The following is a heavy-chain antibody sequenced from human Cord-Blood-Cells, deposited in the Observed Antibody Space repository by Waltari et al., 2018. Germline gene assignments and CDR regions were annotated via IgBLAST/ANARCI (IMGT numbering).Heavy chain of an antibody. Sequence: QVQLVQSGAEVKKPGSSVKVSCKASGGTFSSYAISWVRPAPGQGLEWMGGISPIFGTANYAQKFQVRVTITADESTSTAYMELSSLRSEDTAVYYCAREENYDYVWGSSYFDYWGQGTLVTVSS. V-gene: IGHV1-69*12. CDR3: AREENYDYVWGSSYFDY. CDR1: GGTFSSYA. D-gene: IGHD3-16*01. J-gene: IGHJ4*02. CDR2: ISPIFGTA.